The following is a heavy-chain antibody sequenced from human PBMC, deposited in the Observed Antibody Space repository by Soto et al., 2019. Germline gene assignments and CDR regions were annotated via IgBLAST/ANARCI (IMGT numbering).Heavy chain of an antibody. CDR3: AREGGGSLGFDY. D-gene: IGHD2-15*01. Sequence: PSLTCAVSGGSISSGGYSWSWIRQPPGKGLEWIGYIYHSGSTYYNPSLKSRVTISVDRSKNQFSLKLSSVTAADTAVYYCAREGGGSLGFDYWGQGTLVTVSS. J-gene: IGHJ4*02. CDR1: GGSISSGGYS. CDR2: IYHSGST. V-gene: IGHV4-30-2*01.